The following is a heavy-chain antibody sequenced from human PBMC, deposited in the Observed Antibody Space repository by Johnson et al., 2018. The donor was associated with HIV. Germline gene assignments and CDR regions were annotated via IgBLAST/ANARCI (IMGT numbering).Heavy chain of an antibody. V-gene: IGHV3-30*03. Sequence: QVQLVESGGGLAKPAWSPRLSCAASGFTFSSYGMHWVRQAPGKGLEWVAVISYDGSNKYYADSVKGRFTISRDNSKNTLYLQMNSLRAEDMAVYYCARGCGDCYPGDDAFDIWGQGTMVTVSS. CDR3: ARGCGDCYPGDDAFDI. CDR1: GFTFSSYG. J-gene: IGHJ3*02. CDR2: ISYDGSNK. D-gene: IGHD2-21*02.